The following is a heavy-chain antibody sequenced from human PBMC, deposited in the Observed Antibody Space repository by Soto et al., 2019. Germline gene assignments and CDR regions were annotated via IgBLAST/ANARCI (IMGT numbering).Heavy chain of an antibody. CDR2: IYHSGST. V-gene: IGHV4-30-2*01. Sequence: QLQLQESGSGLVKPSQTLSLTYAVSGGSISSGGYSWSWIRQPPGKGLEWIGYIYHSGSTYYNPCLKSRVTISVDRSKNQFSLKLSSVTAADTAVYYCAGGIAARPLGYWGQGTLVTVSS. CDR1: GGSISSGGYS. J-gene: IGHJ4*02. D-gene: IGHD6-6*01. CDR3: AGGIAARPLGY.